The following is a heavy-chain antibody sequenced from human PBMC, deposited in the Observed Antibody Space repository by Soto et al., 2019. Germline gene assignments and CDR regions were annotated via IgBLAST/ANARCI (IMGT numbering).Heavy chain of an antibody. V-gene: IGHV3-66*01. Sequence: GGSLRLSCAASGFTVSSNYMSWVRQAPGKGLEWVSVIYSGGSTYYADSVKGRFTISRHNSKNTLYLQMNSLRAEDTAVYYCAVSRYSSSWPKGYFDYWGQGTLVTVSS. J-gene: IGHJ4*02. CDR3: AVSRYSSSWPKGYFDY. D-gene: IGHD6-13*01. CDR1: GFTVSSNY. CDR2: IYSGGST.